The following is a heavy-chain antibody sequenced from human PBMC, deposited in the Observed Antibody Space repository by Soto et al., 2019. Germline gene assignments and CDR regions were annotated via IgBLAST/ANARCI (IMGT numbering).Heavy chain of an antibody. CDR1: GDSINRDDYY. Sequence: QVQLQESGPGLVKPSQTLSLTCTVSGDSINRDDYYWSWIRQTPGKGLEWIGYILSSGTTHYNPSLKSRVIISKNPFSLNLTSVTAADTAGYSCARDGVALYYGMDVWGQWTTVTVSS. J-gene: IGHJ6*02. CDR2: ILSSGTT. CDR3: ARDGVALYYGMDV. V-gene: IGHV4-30-4*01. D-gene: IGHD2-15*01.